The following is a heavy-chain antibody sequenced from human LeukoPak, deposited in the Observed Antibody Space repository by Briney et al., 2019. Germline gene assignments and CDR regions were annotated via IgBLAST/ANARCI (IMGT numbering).Heavy chain of an antibody. J-gene: IGHJ4*02. CDR2: IKQDGSEK. CDR3: ARGRGYSYGAPYYFGY. Sequence: ETLSLTCDVHGGSFRGYSWNWIRQPPGKGLEWVANIKQDGSEKYYVDSVKGRFTISRDNAKNSLYLQMNSLRAEDTAVYYCARGRGYSYGAPYYFGYWGQGTLVTVSS. V-gene: IGHV3-7*04. CDR1: GGSFRGYS. D-gene: IGHD5-18*01.